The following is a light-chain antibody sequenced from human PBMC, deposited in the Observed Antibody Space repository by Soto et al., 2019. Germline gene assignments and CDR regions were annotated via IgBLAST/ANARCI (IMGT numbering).Light chain of an antibody. V-gene: IGKV3-11*01. CDR3: QQRSTWPS. CDR1: QSIGTA. Sequence: EIVLTQSPATLSLSPGERATLSCRASQSIGTALVWYQQMPGQAPRLLIYDTSNRATGIPARFSGSGSGTDFTLIISSLEPEDFAVYYCQQRSTWPSFGGGTKVEIK. CDR2: DTS. J-gene: IGKJ4*01.